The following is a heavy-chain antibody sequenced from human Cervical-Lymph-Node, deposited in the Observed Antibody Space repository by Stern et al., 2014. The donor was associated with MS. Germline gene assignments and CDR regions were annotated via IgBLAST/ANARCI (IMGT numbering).Heavy chain of an antibody. CDR1: GFPVGASY. J-gene: IGHJ4*02. CDR3: AREIAGRRFED. V-gene: IGHV3-66*01. D-gene: IGHD6-6*01. Sequence: VQLVASGGGLVQPGGALRLSCEASGFPVGASYMNWVRQAPGKGPEWVSRIHTVGTTHYADSVKGRFTISRANAKNALYLQMDRLTVEDTAVYYCAREIAGRRFEDWGRGTLVAVSP. CDR2: IHTVGTT.